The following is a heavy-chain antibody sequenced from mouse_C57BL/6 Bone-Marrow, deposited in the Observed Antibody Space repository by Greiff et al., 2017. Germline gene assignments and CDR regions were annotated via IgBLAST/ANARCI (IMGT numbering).Heavy chain of an antibody. D-gene: IGHD2-5*01. CDR1: GFTFSSYA. J-gene: IGHJ2*01. V-gene: IGHV5-4*01. Sequence: EVHLVESGGGLVKPGGSLKLSCAASGFTFSSYAMSWVRQTPEKRLEWVATISDGGSYTYYPDNVKGRFTISRDNAKNNLYLQMSHLKSEDTAMYYCARKIYYSNSYFDYWGQGTPLTVSS. CDR2: ISDGGSYT. CDR3: ARKIYYSNSYFDY.